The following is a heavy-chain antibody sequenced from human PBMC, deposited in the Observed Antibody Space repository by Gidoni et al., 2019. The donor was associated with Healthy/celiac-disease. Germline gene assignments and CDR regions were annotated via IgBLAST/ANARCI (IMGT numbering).Heavy chain of an antibody. CDR2: ISAYNGNT. D-gene: IGHD2-2*01. CDR1: GYTFTSYG. J-gene: IGHJ6*02. Sequence: QVQLVQSGAEVKKPGASVKVSCKASGYTFTSYGISWVRQAPGQGLEWMGWISAYNGNTNYAQKLQGRVTMTTDTSTSIAYMELRSLRSDDTAVYYCARVACSSTSCYYAYYYYGMDVWGQGTTVTVSS. V-gene: IGHV1-18*01. CDR3: ARVACSSTSCYYAYYYYGMDV.